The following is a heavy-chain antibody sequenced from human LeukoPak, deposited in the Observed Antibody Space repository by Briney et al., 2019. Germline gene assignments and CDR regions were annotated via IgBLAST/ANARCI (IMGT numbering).Heavy chain of an antibody. CDR3: ARVVPAALAWFDP. D-gene: IGHD2-2*01. Sequence: ASVKVSCKASGYTFTGYYMHWVRQAPGQGLEWMGWINPNSGGTNYAQKLQGRVTMTTDTSTSTAYMELRSLRSDDTAVYYCARVVPAALAWFDPWGQGTLVTVSS. CDR1: GYTFTGYY. V-gene: IGHV1-2*02. CDR2: INPNSGGT. J-gene: IGHJ5*02.